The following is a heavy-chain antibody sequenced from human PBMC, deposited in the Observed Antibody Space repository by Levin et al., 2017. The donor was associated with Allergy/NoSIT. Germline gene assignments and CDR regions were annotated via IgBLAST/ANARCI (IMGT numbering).Heavy chain of an antibody. D-gene: IGHD2-2*01. J-gene: IGHJ6*02. Sequence: GGSLRLSCAASGFTFDDFAMHWVRQVPGQGLEWVSGISWNSVSICYVDSVKGRFTISRDNAKNSLYLQINSARSEDTALYYCVKSTRYCSSASCYDSFCFQYGRYVWGQGTTVIVS. CDR1: GFTFDDFA. CDR3: VKSTRYCSSASCYDSFCFQYGRYV. CDR2: ISWNSVSI. V-gene: IGHV3-9*01.